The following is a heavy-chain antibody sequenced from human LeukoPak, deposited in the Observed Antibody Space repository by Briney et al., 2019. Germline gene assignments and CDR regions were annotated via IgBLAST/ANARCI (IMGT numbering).Heavy chain of an antibody. J-gene: IGHJ4*02. Sequence: PGGSLRLSCAASGFTFRSYAMSWVRQAPGKGLESVSSISSSGSSTDYADSVKGRFTISRDNSKNTLYLQMNSLRAEDTAVYYCAKGKREDYDFWSGFPFDSWGLGSLVTVSS. CDR3: AKGKREDYDFWSGFPFDS. CDR2: ISSSGSST. V-gene: IGHV3-23*01. D-gene: IGHD3-3*01. CDR1: GFTFRSYA.